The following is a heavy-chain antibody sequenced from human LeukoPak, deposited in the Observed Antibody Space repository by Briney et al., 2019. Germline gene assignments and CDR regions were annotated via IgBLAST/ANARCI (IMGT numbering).Heavy chain of an antibody. Sequence: SVKVSCKASGGTFSSYAISWVRQVPGQGLEWMGGIIPIFGTANYAQKFQGRVTITTDESTSTAYMELSSLRSEDTAVYYCARGLEDIDSAYCYYYMDVWGKGTTVTVSS. CDR3: ARGLEDIDSAYCYYYMDV. D-gene: IGHD5-12*01. V-gene: IGHV1-69*05. CDR1: GGTFSSYA. J-gene: IGHJ6*03. CDR2: IIPIFGTA.